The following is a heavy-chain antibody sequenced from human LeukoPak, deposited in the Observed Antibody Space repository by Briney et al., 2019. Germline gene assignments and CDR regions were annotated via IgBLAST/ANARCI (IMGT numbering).Heavy chain of an antibody. D-gene: IGHD6-19*01. Sequence: GGSLRLSCAASGFTFSTFGMNWVRQAPGKGLEWVSFISSDSSTTYYADSVQGRFTISRDNAKNSLYLQMNSLRDEDTAVYYCAREAYSSGWYRYDYWGQGTLVTVSS. CDR2: ISSDSSTT. J-gene: IGHJ4*02. CDR3: AREAYSSGWYRYDY. V-gene: IGHV3-48*02. CDR1: GFTFSTFG.